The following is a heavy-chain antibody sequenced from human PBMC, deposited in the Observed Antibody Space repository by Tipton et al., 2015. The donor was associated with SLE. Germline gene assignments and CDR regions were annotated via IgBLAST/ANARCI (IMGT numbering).Heavy chain of an antibody. CDR3: ARTIFGVVSLFDY. CDR1: GFTFSSYW. V-gene: IGHV3-7*01. D-gene: IGHD3-3*01. Sequence: SLRLSCAASGFTFSSYWMSWVRQAPGKGLEWVANIKQDGSEKYYVDSVKGRFTISRDNAKNSLYLQMNSLRAEDTAVYYCARTIFGVVSLFDYWGQGTLVTVS. CDR2: IKQDGSEK. J-gene: IGHJ4*02.